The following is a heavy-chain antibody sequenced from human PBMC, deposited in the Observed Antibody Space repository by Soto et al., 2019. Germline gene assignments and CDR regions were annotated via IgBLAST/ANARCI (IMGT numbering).Heavy chain of an antibody. J-gene: IGHJ4*02. CDR3: ARPPAYISDLYYFDL. CDR1: GYTFTSYG. D-gene: IGHD6-25*01. Sequence: GASVKVSCKASGYTFTSYGISWVRQAPGQGFEWMGRISPKSGGTNYAQKFQGRVTMTWDTSLNTAYMELSSLMSEDTAVYYCARPPAYISDLYYFDLWGQGTLVTVSS. CDR2: ISPKSGGT. V-gene: IGHV1-2*02.